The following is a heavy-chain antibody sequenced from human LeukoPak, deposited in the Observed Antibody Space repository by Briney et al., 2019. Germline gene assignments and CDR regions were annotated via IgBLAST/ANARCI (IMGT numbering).Heavy chain of an antibody. CDR2: IKQDGSEK. J-gene: IGHJ4*02. CDR3: AREGYSSGWYNFDY. D-gene: IGHD6-19*01. CDR1: GFTFSSYA. Sequence: GGSLRLSCAASGFTFSSYAMHWVRQAPGKGLEWVANIKQDGSEKYYVDSVKGRFTISRDNAKNSLYLQMNSLRAEDTAVYYCAREGYSSGWYNFDYWGQGTLVTVSS. V-gene: IGHV3-7*03.